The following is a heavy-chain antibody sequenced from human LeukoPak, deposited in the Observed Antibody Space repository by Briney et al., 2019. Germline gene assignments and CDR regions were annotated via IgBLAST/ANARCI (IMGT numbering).Heavy chain of an antibody. Sequence: SGGSLRLSCAASGFTFSSYGMHWVRQAPGKGLEWVAVIWYDGSNKYYADSVKGRFTISRDNSKNTLYLQMNSLRAEDTAVYYCARDSELLWFGESFDYWGQGTLVTVSS. V-gene: IGHV3-33*01. CDR1: GFTFSSYG. CDR3: ARDSELLWFGESFDY. CDR2: IWYDGSNK. D-gene: IGHD3-10*01. J-gene: IGHJ4*02.